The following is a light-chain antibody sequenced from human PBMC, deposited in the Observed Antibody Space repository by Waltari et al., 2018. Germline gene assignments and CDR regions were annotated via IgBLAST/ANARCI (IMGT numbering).Light chain of an antibody. CDR2: GAS. Sequence: EIVMTQSPATLSVSPGERATLSCRASQSIRSSLAWYQQKPGQAPRLLIYGASIRATGIPARFSGSGSGTEFTLTISILQSEDFAVYYCQQYNSWLTFGGWSKVEIK. CDR1: QSIRSS. V-gene: IGKV3D-15*03. J-gene: IGKJ4*01. CDR3: QQYNSWLT.